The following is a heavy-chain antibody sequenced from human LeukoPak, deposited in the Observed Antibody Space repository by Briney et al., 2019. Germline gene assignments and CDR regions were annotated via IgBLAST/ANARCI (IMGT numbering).Heavy chain of an antibody. D-gene: IGHD1-7*01. Sequence: SETLSLTCAVYGGSFSGYYWSWIRQPPGKGLEWIGEINHSGSTNYNPSLKSRVTISVDTSKNQFSLKLSSVTAADTAVYYCARAPNWNCEIDYWGQGTLVTVSS. CDR3: ARAPNWNCEIDY. V-gene: IGHV4-34*01. CDR2: INHSGST. CDR1: GGSFSGYY. J-gene: IGHJ4*02.